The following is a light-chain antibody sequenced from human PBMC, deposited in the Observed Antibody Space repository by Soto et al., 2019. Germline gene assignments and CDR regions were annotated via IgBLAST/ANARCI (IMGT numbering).Light chain of an antibody. J-gene: IGKJ4*01. V-gene: IGKV1-9*01. Sequence: IQLTQSPSSLSASVGDRVTITCRASQDISSFLAWYQQKPGKAPKLLIFAASTLQSGVPSRFSGSGSGTDFTLTICSLQPEDFATYYCQQTESYPSTFGGGTKV. CDR2: AAS. CDR3: QQTESYPST. CDR1: QDISSF.